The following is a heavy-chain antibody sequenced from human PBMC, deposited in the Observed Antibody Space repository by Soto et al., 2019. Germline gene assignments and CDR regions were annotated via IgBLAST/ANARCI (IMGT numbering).Heavy chain of an antibody. CDR2: IKHDTSEA. D-gene: IGHD3-16*02. J-gene: IGHJ4*02. CDR3: ARDGLLFSGPYRPSRFDY. V-gene: IGHV3-7*03. CDR1: GFKFSNYW. Sequence: EVQLVESGGTLVQPGRSLRLSCAASGFKFSNYWMSWVRQAPGKGLEWVGNIKHDTSEAHYADSVKGRFTITRDNIKNFLFLQMNGLRADATASSYCARDGLLFSGPYRPSRFDYWGLGTLVTVSS.